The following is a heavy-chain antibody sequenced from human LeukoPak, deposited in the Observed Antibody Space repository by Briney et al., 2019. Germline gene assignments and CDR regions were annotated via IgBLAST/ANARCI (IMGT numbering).Heavy chain of an antibody. V-gene: IGHV4-34*01. CDR3: ARRQGLYSSGWYWRFDY. Sequence: SETLSLTCAVYGGSFSGYYWSWIRQPPGKGLEWIGEINHSGSTNYNPSLKSRVTISVDTSKNQFSLKLSSVTAADTAVYYCARRQGLYSSGWYWRFDYWGQGTQVTVSS. CDR1: GGSFSGYY. D-gene: IGHD6-19*01. J-gene: IGHJ4*02. CDR2: INHSGST.